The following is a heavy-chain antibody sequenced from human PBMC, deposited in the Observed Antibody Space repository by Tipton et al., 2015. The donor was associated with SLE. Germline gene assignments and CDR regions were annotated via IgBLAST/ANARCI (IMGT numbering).Heavy chain of an antibody. J-gene: IGHJ4*02. V-gene: IGHV4-59*01. CDR1: GGSISSYY. Sequence: LSLTCTVSGGSISSYYWSWIRQPPGKGLEWIGYIYYSGSTNYNPSLKSRVTISVDTSKNQFSLKLSSVTAADTAVYYCARVRGMGSSGYGFDYWGQGTLVTVSS. D-gene: IGHD3-22*01. CDR3: ARVRGMGSSGYGFDY. CDR2: IYYSGST.